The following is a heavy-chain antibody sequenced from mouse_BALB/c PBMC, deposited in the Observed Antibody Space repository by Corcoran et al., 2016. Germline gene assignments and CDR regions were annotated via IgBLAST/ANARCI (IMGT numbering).Heavy chain of an antibody. Sequence: EVQMLETGGGLVQPGGSRGLSCEGSGFTFSGFWMSWVRQTPGKTLEWIGDINSDGSAINYAPSIKDRFTIFRDNDKSTLYMLMSNVLSEDTATYFCIRYPNYYGNYGWYFYVWGAGTTVTVSS. CDR2: INSDGSAI. CDR3: IRYPNYYGNYGWYFYV. D-gene: IGHD2-1*01. V-gene: IGHV11-2*02. J-gene: IGHJ1*01. CDR1: GFTFSGFW.